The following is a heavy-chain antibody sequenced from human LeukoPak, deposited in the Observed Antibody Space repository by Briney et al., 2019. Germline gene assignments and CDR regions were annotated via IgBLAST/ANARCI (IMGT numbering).Heavy chain of an antibody. CDR3: ARDLDVVSTMVRGVVYYGMDV. CDR1: GYTFTSYG. D-gene: IGHD3-10*01. V-gene: IGHV1-18*01. J-gene: IGHJ6*02. CDR2: ISAYNGNT. Sequence: ASVKVSCKASGYTFTSYGISWVRQAPGQGLEWMGWISAYNGNTNYAQKLQGRVTMTTDTSTSTAYMELRSLRSDDTAVYYCARDLDVVSTMVRGVVYYGMDVWGQGTTVTVSS.